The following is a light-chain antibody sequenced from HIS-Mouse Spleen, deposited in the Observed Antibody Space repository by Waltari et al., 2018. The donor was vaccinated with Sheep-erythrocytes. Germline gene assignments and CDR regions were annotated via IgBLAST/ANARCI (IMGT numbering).Light chain of an antibody. V-gene: IGKV3-11*01. CDR3: QQRSNWPPA. J-gene: IGKJ4*01. CDR2: DAS. CDR1: PSVSSY. Sequence: IVLTQSPATLSLSPGERATLSCRASPSVSSYLAWYQQKPGQAPRLLVYDASNRATGIPARFSGRGSGTDFTLTISSLEPEDFAVYYGQQRSNWPPAFGGGTKVEIK.